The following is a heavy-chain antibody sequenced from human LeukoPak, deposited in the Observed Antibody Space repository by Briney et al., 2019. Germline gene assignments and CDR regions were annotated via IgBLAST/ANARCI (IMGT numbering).Heavy chain of an antibody. J-gene: IGHJ4*02. D-gene: IGHD3-10*01. Sequence: GGSLRLSCAASGFTVSNKYMSWVRQAPGKGLEWVSVIYSGGSTYYADSVKGRFSISRDNPTNTLYIQMSSLRAEDTAVYYCARGTRIMLRGAIEGYYFDYWGQGTLVTVSS. CDR2: IYSGGST. CDR1: GFTVSNKY. CDR3: ARGTRIMLRGAIEGYYFDY. V-gene: IGHV3-53*01.